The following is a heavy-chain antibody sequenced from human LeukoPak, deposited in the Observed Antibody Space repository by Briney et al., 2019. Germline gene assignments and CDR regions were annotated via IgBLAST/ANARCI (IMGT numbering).Heavy chain of an antibody. J-gene: IGHJ3*02. Sequence: VASVKVSCKASGYTFTSYGISWVRQAPGQGLEWMGWISAYNGNTNYAQKLQGRVTMTTDTSTSTAYMELRSLRSDDTAVYYCARFGEGCSSTSCYTRGAFDIWGQGTMVTVSS. CDR1: GYTFTSYG. D-gene: IGHD2-2*02. V-gene: IGHV1-18*01. CDR3: ARFGEGCSSTSCYTRGAFDI. CDR2: ISAYNGNT.